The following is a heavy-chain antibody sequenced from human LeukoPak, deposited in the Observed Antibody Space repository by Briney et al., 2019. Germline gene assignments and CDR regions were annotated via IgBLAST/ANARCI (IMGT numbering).Heavy chain of an antibody. CDR3: AREPRPTLAWLFISPRDAFDI. CDR2: IYTSGST. CDR1: GGSISSYY. Sequence: SETLSLTCTVSGGSISSYYWSWIRQPAGKGLEWIGRIYTSGSTNYNPSLKSRVTMSVDTSKNQFSLKLSSVTAADTAVYYCAREPRPTLAWLFISPRDAFDIWGQGTMVTVSS. J-gene: IGHJ3*02. V-gene: IGHV4-4*07. D-gene: IGHD3/OR15-3a*01.